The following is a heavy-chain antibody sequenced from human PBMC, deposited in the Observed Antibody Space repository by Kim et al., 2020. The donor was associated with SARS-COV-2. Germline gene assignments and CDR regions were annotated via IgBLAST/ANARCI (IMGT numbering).Heavy chain of an antibody. CDR1: GGSISSSSYY. D-gene: IGHD3-10*01. Sequence: SETLSLTCTVSGGSISSSSYYWGWIRQPPGKGLEWIGSIYYSGSTYYNPSLKSRVTISVDTSKNQFSLKLSSVTAADTAVYYCARWFVGTYYYGSGSYYEDAFDIWGQGTMVTVSS. J-gene: IGHJ3*02. V-gene: IGHV4-39*01. CDR2: IYYSGST. CDR3: ARWFVGTYYYGSGSYYEDAFDI.